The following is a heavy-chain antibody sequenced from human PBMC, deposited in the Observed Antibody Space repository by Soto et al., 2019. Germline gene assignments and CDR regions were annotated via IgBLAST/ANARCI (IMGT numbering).Heavy chain of an antibody. D-gene: IGHD3-10*01. CDR3: ARAPRVVREQYGMDV. J-gene: IGHJ6*02. Sequence: QVQLQESGPGLVKPSGTLALTCAVSGDSISSTKWWNWVRQPPGKGLEWIGEIFHSGSTNYSPSLMSRVTISVDKSKNQFSMNLTSVTAADTAVYYCARAPRVVREQYGMDVWGPGTTVTVSS. CDR2: IFHSGST. CDR1: GDSISSTKW. V-gene: IGHV4-4*02.